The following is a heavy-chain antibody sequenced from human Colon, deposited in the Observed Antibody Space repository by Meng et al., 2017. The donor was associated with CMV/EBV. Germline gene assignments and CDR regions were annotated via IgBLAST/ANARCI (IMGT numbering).Heavy chain of an antibody. Sequence: GESLKISCVASGLSSYNILWVRQAPGKGLEWVSLIYSAGSTTYYADSVKGRFTISRDNSKNMLYLQMNSLRADDTAIYYCAKGRGAAPFDYWGQGILVTVSS. CDR1: GLSSYN. V-gene: IGHV3-23*03. J-gene: IGHJ4*02. D-gene: IGHD6-25*01. CDR3: AKGRGAAPFDY. CDR2: IYSAGSTT.